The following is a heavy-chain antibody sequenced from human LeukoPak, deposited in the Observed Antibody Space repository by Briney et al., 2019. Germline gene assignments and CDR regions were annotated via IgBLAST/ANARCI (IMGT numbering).Heavy chain of an antibody. CDR1: GFTFSSYG. J-gene: IGHJ4*02. V-gene: IGHV4-34*01. CDR3: ARAYGYSYGYDY. D-gene: IGHD5-18*01. CDR2: INHSGST. Sequence: GSLRLSCAASGFTFSSYGMSWIRQPPGKGLEWIGEINHSGSTNYNPSLKSRVTISVDTSKNQFSLKLSSVTAADTAVYYCARAYGYSYGYDYWGQGTLVTVSS.